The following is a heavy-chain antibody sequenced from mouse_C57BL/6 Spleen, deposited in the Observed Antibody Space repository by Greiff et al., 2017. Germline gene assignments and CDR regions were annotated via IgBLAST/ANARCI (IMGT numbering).Heavy chain of an antibody. D-gene: IGHD1-1*01. Sequence: QVQLQQSGPELVKPGASVKISCKASGYAFSSSWMNWVKQRPGKGLEWIGRIYPGDGDTNYNGKVKGKATLTADKSSSTAYMQLSSLTSEDSAVYFCARSGITTVVFDYWGQGTTLTVSS. V-gene: IGHV1-82*01. CDR1: GYAFSSSW. CDR3: ARSGITTVVFDY. J-gene: IGHJ2*01. CDR2: IYPGDGDT.